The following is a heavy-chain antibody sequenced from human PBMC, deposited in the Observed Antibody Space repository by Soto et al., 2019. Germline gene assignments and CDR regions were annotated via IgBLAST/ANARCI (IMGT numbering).Heavy chain of an antibody. Sequence: ASETLSLTCTVSGGSISSYYWSWIRQPPGKGLEWIGYIYYSGSTNYNPSLKSRVTISVDTSKNQFSLKLSSVTAADTAVYYCARGYYDFWSGYYNWFDPWGQGTLVTVSS. CDR2: IYYSGST. CDR1: GGSISSYY. V-gene: IGHV4-59*01. CDR3: ARGYYDFWSGYYNWFDP. D-gene: IGHD3-3*01. J-gene: IGHJ5*02.